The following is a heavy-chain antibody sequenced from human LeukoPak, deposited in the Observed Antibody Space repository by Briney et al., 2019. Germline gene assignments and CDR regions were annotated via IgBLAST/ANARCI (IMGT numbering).Heavy chain of an antibody. Sequence: SETLSLTCTVSGYSISSGYYWGWIRQPPGKGLEWIGNIYHSGSTYYSLSLKSRVTISLDTSKNQFSLKLSSVTAADTAMYYCARADTSDYYYLLKWFDPWGQGALVTVSS. V-gene: IGHV4-38-2*02. D-gene: IGHD3-22*01. CDR2: IYHSGST. CDR1: GYSISSGYY. CDR3: ARADTSDYYYLLKWFDP. J-gene: IGHJ5*02.